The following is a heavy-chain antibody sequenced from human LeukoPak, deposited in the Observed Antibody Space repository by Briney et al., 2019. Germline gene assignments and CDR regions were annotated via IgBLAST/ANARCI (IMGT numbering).Heavy chain of an antibody. J-gene: IGHJ5*02. V-gene: IGHV1-2*02. CDR3: ARDLAWFGESASNWFDP. CDR1: GYTFTGYY. Sequence: ASVKVSCKASGYTFTGYYMHWVRQAPGHGLEWMGWINPNSGGTNYAQRFQGRVTMTRDTSISTAYMELSRLRSDDTAVYYCARDLAWFGESASNWFDPWGQGTLVTVSS. D-gene: IGHD3-10*01. CDR2: INPNSGGT.